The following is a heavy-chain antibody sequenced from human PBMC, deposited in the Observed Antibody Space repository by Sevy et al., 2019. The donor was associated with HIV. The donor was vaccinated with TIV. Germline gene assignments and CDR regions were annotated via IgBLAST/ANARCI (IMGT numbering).Heavy chain of an antibody. V-gene: IGHV3-30*18. CDR2: ISYDGSNK. CDR3: AKGEANSSSWSWFPHLAYYYYCGMDV. Sequence: GGSLRLSCAASGFTFSSYGMHWVRQAPGKGLEWVAVISYDGSNKYYADSVKGRFTISRDNSKNTLYLQMNSLRAEDTAVYYCAKGEANSSSWSWFPHLAYYYYCGMDVWGQGTTVTVSS. CDR1: GFTFSSYG. D-gene: IGHD6-13*01. J-gene: IGHJ6*02.